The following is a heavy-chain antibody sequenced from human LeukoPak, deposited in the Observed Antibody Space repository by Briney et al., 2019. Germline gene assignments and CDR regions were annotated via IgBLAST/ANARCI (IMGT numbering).Heavy chain of an antibody. Sequence: GGSLRLSCAASGFTFSSYWMSWVRQSPGKGLEWVTNIKQDGSEKYYVDSVKGRFTISRDNPKNSLYLQMNSLRAEDTAVYYCARNSSSYYYYYGMDVWGQGTTVTVSS. V-gene: IGHV3-7*01. CDR1: GFTFSSYW. J-gene: IGHJ6*02. CDR3: ARNSSSYYYYYGMDV. CDR2: IKQDGSEK. D-gene: IGHD6-13*01.